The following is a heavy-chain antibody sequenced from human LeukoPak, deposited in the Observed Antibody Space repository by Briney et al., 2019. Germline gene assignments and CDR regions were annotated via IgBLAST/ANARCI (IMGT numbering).Heavy chain of an antibody. Sequence: SETLSLTCTVSGGSISSYHWSWIRQPPGKGLEWIGYIYYSGSTNYNPSLKSRVTISVDTSKNQFSLNLSSVTAADTAVYYCAREIPGGRLDYWGQGTQVTVSS. J-gene: IGHJ4*02. V-gene: IGHV4-59*01. CDR2: IYYSGST. CDR3: AREIPGGRLDY. D-gene: IGHD1-14*01. CDR1: GGSISSYH.